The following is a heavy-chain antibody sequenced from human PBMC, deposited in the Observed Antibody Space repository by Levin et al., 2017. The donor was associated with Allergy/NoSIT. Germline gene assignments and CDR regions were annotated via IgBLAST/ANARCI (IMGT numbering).Heavy chain of an antibody. Sequence: GGSLRLSCAASGFTFDDYAMHWVQQAPGKGLEWVSGISWNSGSIGYADSVKGRFTISRDNAKNSLYLQMNSLRAEDTALYYCAKVKFLEWVSYFDYWGQGTLVTVSS. V-gene: IGHV3-9*01. J-gene: IGHJ4*02. D-gene: IGHD3-3*01. CDR1: GFTFDDYA. CDR2: ISWNSGSI. CDR3: AKVKFLEWVSYFDY.